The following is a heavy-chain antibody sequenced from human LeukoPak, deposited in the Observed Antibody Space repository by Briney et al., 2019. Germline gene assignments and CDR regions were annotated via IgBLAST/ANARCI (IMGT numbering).Heavy chain of an antibody. Sequence: PGGSLRLSCADSGFTFSSYSMNWVRQAPGKGLEWVSSISSSSSYIYYADSVKGRFTISRDNAKNSLYLQMNSLRAEDTAVYYCARSVWSGFDYWGQGTLVTVSS. V-gene: IGHV3-21*01. CDR3: ARSVWSGFDY. CDR1: GFTFSSYS. J-gene: IGHJ4*02. D-gene: IGHD3-3*01. CDR2: ISSSSSYI.